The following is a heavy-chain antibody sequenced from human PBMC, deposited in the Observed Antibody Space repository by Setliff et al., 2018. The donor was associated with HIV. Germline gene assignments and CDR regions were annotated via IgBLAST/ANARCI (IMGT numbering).Heavy chain of an antibody. V-gene: IGHV1-3*04. CDR2: LSTGNGNT. CDR3: ARDYCSGGNCYSLY. CDR1: GYPFTSYA. J-gene: IGHJ4*02. Sequence: ASVKVSCKTSGYPFTSYAIHWVRQAPGQRLEWLGWLSTGNGNTEYSQKFQDRVTFTRDTYARTAYMELSSLRSEDTAVYYCARDYCSGGNCYSLYWGQGTLVTVSS. D-gene: IGHD2-15*01.